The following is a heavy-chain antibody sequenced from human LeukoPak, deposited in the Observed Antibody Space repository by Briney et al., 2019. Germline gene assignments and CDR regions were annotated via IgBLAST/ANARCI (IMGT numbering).Heavy chain of an antibody. Sequence: ASVKVSCKASGYTFTNYGISWVRQAHGQGLEWMGWISAYNGHTNYAQKLQGRVTMTTDTSTSTAYMELSRLRSDDTAVYYCATTKTPQGILEWLVYWGQGTLVTVSS. D-gene: IGHD3-3*01. J-gene: IGHJ4*02. CDR1: GYTFTNYG. CDR2: ISAYNGHT. CDR3: ATTKTPQGILEWLVY. V-gene: IGHV1-18*01.